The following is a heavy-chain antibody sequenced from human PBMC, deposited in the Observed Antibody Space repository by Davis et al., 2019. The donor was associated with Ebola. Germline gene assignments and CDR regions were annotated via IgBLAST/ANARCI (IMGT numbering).Heavy chain of an antibody. CDR3: ARKDFGDYAYSDY. V-gene: IGHV3-21*06. CDR1: GFTFNKYE. CDR2: IKSDSSFI. J-gene: IGHJ4*02. D-gene: IGHD4-17*01. Sequence: PGGSLRLSCAASGFTFNKYEMNWVRQAPGGGLEWVASIKSDSSFIHYGASVRGRFTIPRDNAKNSLNLEMTSLRVEDTAVYYCARKDFGDYAYSDYWGQGTLVTVSS.